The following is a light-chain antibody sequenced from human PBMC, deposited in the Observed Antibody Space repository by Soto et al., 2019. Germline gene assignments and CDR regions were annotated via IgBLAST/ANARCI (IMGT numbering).Light chain of an antibody. J-gene: IGKJ2*01. CDR2: AAS. CDR1: QDISNY. CDR3: QNYKSAPNT. V-gene: IGKV1-27*01. Sequence: DIQMTQSPSSLSASVGDRVTITCRASQDISNYLAWYQQKPGKVPKLLIYAASTLQTGVQSRFSGSGSGTVFTLTINSLQPEDVATYYCQNYKSAPNTFGSGTRLEIK.